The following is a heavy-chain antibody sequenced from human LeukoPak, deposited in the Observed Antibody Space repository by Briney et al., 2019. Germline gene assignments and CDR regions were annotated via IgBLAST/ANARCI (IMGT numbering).Heavy chain of an antibody. CDR1: GGSIGGNF. CDR2: IYSSGST. D-gene: IGHD3-3*01. Sequence: PSETLSLTCTVSGGSIGGNFWSWLRQPPGKGLEWIGYIYSSGSTSYNPSLKSRVTISLDTSKHQFSLKLTSVTAADPAVYYCARVTTIFGVDMYYFDYWGQGTLVTVSS. J-gene: IGHJ4*02. V-gene: IGHV4-59*01. CDR3: ARVTTIFGVDMYYFDY.